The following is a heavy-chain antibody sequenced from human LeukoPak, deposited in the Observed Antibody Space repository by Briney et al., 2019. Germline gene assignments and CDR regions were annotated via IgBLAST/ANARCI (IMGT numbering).Heavy chain of an antibody. CDR1: GFTFSGYV. Sequence: GGSLRLSCVASGFTFSGYVMTWVRQAPGKGLEWVSSIIGNGDSTYYADSVKGRFTISRDNSKNTLYLQMNSLRAEGTAIYYCAKGSKGTYDYWGQGTLVTVSS. CDR2: IIGNGDST. CDR3: AKGSKGTYDY. V-gene: IGHV3-23*01. J-gene: IGHJ4*02.